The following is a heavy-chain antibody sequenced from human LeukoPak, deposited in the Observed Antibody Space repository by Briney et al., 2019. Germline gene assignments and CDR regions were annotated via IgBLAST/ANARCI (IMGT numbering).Heavy chain of an antibody. CDR2: IFPRTSEV. V-gene: IGHV5-51*01. D-gene: IGHD3-10*01. J-gene: IGHJ5*02. Sequence: GESLKISCRDVGNTFGTYWVGWVRQMPGKGLEYMGIIFPRTSEVRYGPAFQGQVTISADKSLSTAYLQWTGLKASDTAMYYCARHTGRPQAGWFDPWGQGTLVTVSA. CDR1: GNTFGTYW. CDR3: ARHTGRPQAGWFDP.